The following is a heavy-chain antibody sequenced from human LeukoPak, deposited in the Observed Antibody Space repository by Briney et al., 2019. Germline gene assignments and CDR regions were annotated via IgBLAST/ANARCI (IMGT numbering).Heavy chain of an antibody. CDR1: DGSISGTAYY. J-gene: IGHJ6*03. CDR2: IYYSGTV. Sequence: SETLSLTCTVSDGSISGTAYYWGWFRQPPGKGPEWIGNIYYSGTVYYNPSLKSRVTISLDTSKNQFPLKVTSVTAADTAVYFCARVTRYGTSRNNYYMDVWGKGTTVTVS. CDR3: ARVTRYGTSRNNYYMDV. V-gene: IGHV4-39*06. D-gene: IGHD4-17*01.